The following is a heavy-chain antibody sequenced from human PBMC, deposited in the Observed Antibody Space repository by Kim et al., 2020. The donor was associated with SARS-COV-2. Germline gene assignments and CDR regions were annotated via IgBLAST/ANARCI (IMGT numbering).Heavy chain of an antibody. CDR1: GGSFSGYY. CDR3: ARVTSLWMVRGVIIVSYFDY. CDR2: INHSGST. Sequence: SETLSLTCAVYGGSFSGYYWSWIRQPPGKGLEWIGEINHSGSTNYNPSLKSRVTISVDTSKNQFSLKLSSVTAADTAVYYCARVTSLWMVRGVIIVSYFDYWGQGTLVTVSS. J-gene: IGHJ4*02. V-gene: IGHV4-34*01. D-gene: IGHD3-10*01.